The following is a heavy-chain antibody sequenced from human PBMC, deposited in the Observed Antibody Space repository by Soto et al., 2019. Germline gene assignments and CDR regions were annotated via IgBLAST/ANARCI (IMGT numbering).Heavy chain of an antibody. D-gene: IGHD3-22*01. CDR3: ASSITMIVVVNRKTPFDY. Sequence: GGSLRLSCAASGFTVSSNYMSWVRQAPGKGLEWVSVIYSGGSTYYADSVKGRFTISRDNSKNTLYLQMNSLRAEDTAVYYCASSITMIVVVNRKTPFDYWGQGTLVTVSS. J-gene: IGHJ4*02. V-gene: IGHV3-66*01. CDR1: GFTVSSNY. CDR2: IYSGGST.